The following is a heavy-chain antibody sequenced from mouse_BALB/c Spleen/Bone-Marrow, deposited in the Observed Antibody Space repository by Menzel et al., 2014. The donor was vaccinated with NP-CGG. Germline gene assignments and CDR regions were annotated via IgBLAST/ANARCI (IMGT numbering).Heavy chain of an antibody. J-gene: IGHJ2*01. Sequence: EVQLQQSGPELVRPGASVKMSCKASGYTFNDYVIHWVKQKPGQGLEWIGYIIPFNDGTKYNEKFRGKATLTSDKSSTTTYMELSILTSEDSAVYFCARWDYGTRFYFDYWGQGTTLTVSS. V-gene: IGHV1-14*01. CDR2: IIPFNDGT. D-gene: IGHD1-1*01. CDR1: GYTFNDYV. CDR3: ARWDYGTRFYFDY.